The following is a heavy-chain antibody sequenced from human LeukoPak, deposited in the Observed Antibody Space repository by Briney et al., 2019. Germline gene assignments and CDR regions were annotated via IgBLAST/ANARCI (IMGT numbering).Heavy chain of an antibody. CDR1: GFTFSSYA. V-gene: IGHV3-23*01. CDR3: AKLDSPWAARGSFDH. Sequence: GGSLRLSCAASGFTFSSYALSWVRQAPGKGLEWVSTMTSDGGGTYSADSVKGRFTVSRDNSKNTLFLQMTRLRAEGTAVYYCAKLDSPWAARGSFDHWGQGALVTVSS. D-gene: IGHD3-10*01. J-gene: IGHJ5*02. CDR2: MTSDGGGT.